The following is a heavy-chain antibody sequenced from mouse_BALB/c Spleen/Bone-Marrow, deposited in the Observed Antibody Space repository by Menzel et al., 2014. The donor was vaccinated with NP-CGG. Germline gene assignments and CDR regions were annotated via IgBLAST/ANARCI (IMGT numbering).Heavy chain of an antibody. CDR2: IHPNSGNT. J-gene: IGHJ3*01. D-gene: IGHD4-1*01. V-gene: IGHV1S130*01. Sequence: VQLQESGSVLVRPGASVKLSCKASGYTFTNSWIHWAKQRPGQGLEWIGEIHPNSGNTNFNEKFKSKATLTVDKSSSTAYMQLSSLTSEDSAVYYCTRARPGGFAYWGQGTLVTVSA. CDR3: TRARPGGFAY. CDR1: GYTFTNSW.